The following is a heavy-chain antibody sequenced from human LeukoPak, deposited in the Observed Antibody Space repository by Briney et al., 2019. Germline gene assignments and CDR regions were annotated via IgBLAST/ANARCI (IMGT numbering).Heavy chain of an antibody. CDR3: ARDRPLLYIVGATVFDY. J-gene: IGHJ4*02. CDR1: GGSISSGGYY. Sequence: SQTLSLTCTASGGSISSGGYYWSWIRQHPGKGLEWIGYIYYSGSTYYNPSLKSRVTISVDTSKNQFSLKLSSVTAADTAVYYCARDRPLLYIVGATVFDYWGQGTLVTVSS. V-gene: IGHV4-31*03. CDR2: IYYSGST. D-gene: IGHD1-26*01.